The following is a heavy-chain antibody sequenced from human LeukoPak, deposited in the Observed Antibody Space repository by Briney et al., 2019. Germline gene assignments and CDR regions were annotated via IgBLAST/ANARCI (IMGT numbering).Heavy chain of an antibody. J-gene: IGHJ4*02. D-gene: IGHD2-15*01. Sequence: PGGSLRLSCAASGFTFNIFGMHWVRQVPGNGLEWVAVLWSDGKTAHYADSVKGRFTISRDSSENTLYLQMNSLRSEDTAVYYCVKERAADATVHFDSWGQGTLVTVSS. CDR2: LWSDGKTA. CDR1: GFTFNIFG. V-gene: IGHV3-33*06. CDR3: VKERAADATVHFDS.